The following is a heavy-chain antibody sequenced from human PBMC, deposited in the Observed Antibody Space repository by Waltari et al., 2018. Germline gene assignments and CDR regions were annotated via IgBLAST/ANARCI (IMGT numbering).Heavy chain of an antibody. CDR1: GHTFPTNW. CDR3: VRHRTTYPLEIDY. Sequence: ELQLAQSGAEVKTPEEPRRSSWAGPGHTFPTNWISWVRQMPGKGLERVGRIDPSDSFRNYGPAFEGHVTISVDQSLRTAYLQWDSLKASDTAIYYCVRHRTTYPLEIDYWGQGTLVTVSS. D-gene: IGHD2-2*01. CDR2: IDPSDSFR. V-gene: IGHV5-10-1*01. J-gene: IGHJ4*02.